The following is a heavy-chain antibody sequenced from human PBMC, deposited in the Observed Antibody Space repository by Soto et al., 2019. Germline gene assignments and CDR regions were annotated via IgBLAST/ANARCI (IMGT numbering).Heavy chain of an antibody. V-gene: IGHV3-74*01. CDR3: ARASSFGVVSTLYYYYYGMDV. D-gene: IGHD3-3*01. J-gene: IGHJ6*02. CDR2: INSDGSST. CDR1: GFTFSSYW. Sequence: GGSLRLSCAASGFTFSSYWMHWVRQAPGKGLVWVSRINSDGSSTSYADSVKGRFTISRDNAKNTLYLQMNSLRAEDTAVYYCARASSFGVVSTLYYYYYGMDVWGQGTTVTVSS.